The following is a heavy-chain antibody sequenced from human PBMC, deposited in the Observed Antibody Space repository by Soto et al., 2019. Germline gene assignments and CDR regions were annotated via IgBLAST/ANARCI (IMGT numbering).Heavy chain of an antibody. D-gene: IGHD1-7*01. J-gene: IGHJ4*02. Sequence: SETLSLTCTVSGYSVTSCSYWGGFRQPPEKGLEWIGSVYLSGHTYHNPSLMSRVTISIDTSNNQFSLKLTSVTAADTAVYYCARARIVVSGTNVDFWGLGTLVTVSS. CDR3: ARARIVVSGTNVDF. CDR1: GYSVTSCSY. CDR2: VYLSGHT. V-gene: IGHV4-38-2*02.